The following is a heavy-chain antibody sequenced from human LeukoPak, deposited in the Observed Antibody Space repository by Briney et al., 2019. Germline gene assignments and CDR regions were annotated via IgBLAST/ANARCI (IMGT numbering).Heavy chain of an antibody. J-gene: IGHJ3*01. CDR3: AMDDYGAFDAFDV. CDR2: VSKSGST. D-gene: IGHD5-12*01. V-gene: IGHV4-4*08. CDR1: RGSITSHF. Sequence: SETLSLTCTVSRGSITSHFWTWIRQAPGKGLEWVGYVSKSGSTNYNPSLQSRITISVDTSKNQFFLKLTSMTAADTAVYFCAMDDYGAFDAFDVWSQGTVVTVSS.